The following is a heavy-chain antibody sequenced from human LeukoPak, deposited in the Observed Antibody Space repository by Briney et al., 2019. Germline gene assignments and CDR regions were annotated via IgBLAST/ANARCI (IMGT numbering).Heavy chain of an antibody. D-gene: IGHD1-26*01. CDR3: ARATLGNSWGL. CDR1: GGSISSSTYY. V-gene: IGHV4-39*07. Sequence: SETLSLTCTVSGGSISSSTYYWGWIRQPPGKWLEWLGSIYYSGTTYYNPSLKSRVTISVDTSKNQFSLKLNSVTAADTAVYYCARATLGNSWGLWGQGTLVTVSS. J-gene: IGHJ4*02. CDR2: IYYSGTT.